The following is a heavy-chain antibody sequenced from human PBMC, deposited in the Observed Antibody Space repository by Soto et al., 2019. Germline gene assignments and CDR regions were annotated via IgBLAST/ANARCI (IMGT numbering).Heavy chain of an antibody. CDR1: GFTFSSYA. Sequence: EVQLLESGGGLVQPGGSLRLSCAASGFTFSSYAMSWVLQAPGKGLEWVSAIRCSGGSTYYADSVKGRFTISRDNSKNTLYLQRNSLRAEDTAVYYCAKDFPYDYIWGSYSYFDYWGQGTLVTVSS. D-gene: IGHD3-16*01. J-gene: IGHJ4*02. CDR2: IRCSGGST. CDR3: AKDFPYDYIWGSYSYFDY. V-gene: IGHV3-23*01.